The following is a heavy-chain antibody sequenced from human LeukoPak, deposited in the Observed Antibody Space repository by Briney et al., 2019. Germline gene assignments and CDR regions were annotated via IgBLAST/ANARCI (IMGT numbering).Heavy chain of an antibody. V-gene: IGHV3-23*01. Sequence: GGSLRLSCAASGFTFSTYTMYWVRHPPGKRLEWVSIIGNNGGGIHYADSVKGRFTISRDNSKNTLFLQMNSLRTEDTAVYFCARWGNDYSQFDSWGQGTLVTVSS. CDR1: GFTFSTYT. CDR3: ARWGNDYSQFDS. CDR2: IGNNGGGI. J-gene: IGHJ4*02. D-gene: IGHD4-11*01.